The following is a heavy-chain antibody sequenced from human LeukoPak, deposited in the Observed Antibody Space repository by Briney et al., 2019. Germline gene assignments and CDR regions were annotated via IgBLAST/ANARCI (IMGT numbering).Heavy chain of an antibody. J-gene: IGHJ4*02. Sequence: GGSLRLSCAASEFAFSSYAMSWVRQAPGKGLEWISYISSSGSTIYYGDSVKGRFTISRDSAKSSLYLQMNSLRAEDTAVYYCAKGWDSGPHFGSWGQGTLVTVSS. CDR3: AKGWDSGPHFGS. CDR2: ISSSGSTI. D-gene: IGHD1-26*01. CDR1: EFAFSSYA. V-gene: IGHV3-48*03.